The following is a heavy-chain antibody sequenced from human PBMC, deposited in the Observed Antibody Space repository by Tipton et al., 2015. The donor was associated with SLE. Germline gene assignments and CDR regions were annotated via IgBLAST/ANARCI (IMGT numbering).Heavy chain of an antibody. CDR1: GGSISSYY. Sequence: TLSLTCTVSGGSISSYYWSWIRQPPGKGLEWIGYIYYSGSTNYNPSLKSRVTISVDTSKNQFSLKLSSVTAADTAVYYCARFTYSDSPSHPRGQTTPINASS. D-gene: IGHD2-15*01. CDR3: ARFTYSDSPSHP. J-gene: IGHJ5*02. V-gene: IGHV4-59*01. CDR2: IYYSGST.